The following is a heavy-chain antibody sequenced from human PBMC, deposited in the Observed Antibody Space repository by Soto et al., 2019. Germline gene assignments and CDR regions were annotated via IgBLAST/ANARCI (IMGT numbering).Heavy chain of an antibody. Sequence: ASVKVSCKASGYTFTGDGISWVRQAPGQGLEWMGWINPNSGGTNYAQKFQGWVTMTRDTSISTAYMELSRLRSDDTAVYYCAKNRGSGSYTNWNFDVWGRGTLVTVSS. D-gene: IGHD1-26*01. CDR3: AKNRGSGSYTNWNFDV. CDR1: GYTFTGDG. J-gene: IGHJ2*01. CDR2: INPNSGGT. V-gene: IGHV1-2*04.